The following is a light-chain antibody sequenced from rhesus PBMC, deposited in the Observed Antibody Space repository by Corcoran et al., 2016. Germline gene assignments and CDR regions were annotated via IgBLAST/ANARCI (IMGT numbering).Light chain of an antibody. CDR2: PSS. J-gene: IGKJ3*01. V-gene: IGKV1-74*01. CDR1: ENGHNN. Sequence: DIQMTQSPSSLSASVGDRVTITCRASENGHNNLHWYQRRPGKAPQLLIYPSSTLQSGVPSRFSGCGSGTVFTLTIRCLHPEDLATYYCHHSYCTPFTFGPGTKLDVK. CDR3: HHSYCTPFT.